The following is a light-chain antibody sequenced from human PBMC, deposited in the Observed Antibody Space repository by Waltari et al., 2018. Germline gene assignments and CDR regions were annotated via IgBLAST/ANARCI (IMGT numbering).Light chain of an antibody. J-gene: IGLJ2*01. CDR2: QDS. V-gene: IGLV3-1*01. CDR1: QLGDKY. Sequence: SYELTQPPAVSVSPGQTASITCSGDQLGDKYACWYQQTPGQSPVLVIYQDSKRPSGIPERFSGSNSGNTATLTISGTQAMDEADYYCQAWDSSVVFGGGTKLTVL. CDR3: QAWDSSVV.